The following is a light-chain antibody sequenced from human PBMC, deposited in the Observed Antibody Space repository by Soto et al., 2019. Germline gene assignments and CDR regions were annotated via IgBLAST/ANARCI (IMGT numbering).Light chain of an antibody. CDR2: GAS. CDR1: QSVSSSY. CDR3: QQYGSSPLT. Sequence: EIVLKKSPGTLSLSQGERATLSCRASQSVSSSYLAWYQQKPGQAPRLLIYGASSRATGIPDRFSGSGSGTDFTLTISRLEPEDFAVYYCQQYGSSPLTFGGGTNVDIK. V-gene: IGKV3-20*01. J-gene: IGKJ4*01.